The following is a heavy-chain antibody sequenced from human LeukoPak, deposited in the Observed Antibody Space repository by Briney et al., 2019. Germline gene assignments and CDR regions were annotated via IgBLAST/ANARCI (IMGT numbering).Heavy chain of an antibody. D-gene: IGHD6-19*01. CDR3: ARGGYSSGWPIDY. CDR2: ISSSSSYI. J-gene: IGHJ4*02. CDR1: ALTFSSYS. V-gene: IGHV3-21*01. Sequence: GGSLRLSCAASALTFSSYSMNWVRQAPGKGLEWVSSISSSSSYIYYADSVKGRFTISRDNAKNSLYLQMNSLRAEDTAVYYCARGGYSSGWPIDYWGQGTLVTVSS.